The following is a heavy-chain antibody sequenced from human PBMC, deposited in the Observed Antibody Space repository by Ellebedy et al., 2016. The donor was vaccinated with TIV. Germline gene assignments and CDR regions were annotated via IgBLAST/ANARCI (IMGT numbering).Heavy chain of an antibody. D-gene: IGHD3-16*01. J-gene: IGHJ3*02. Sequence: GESLKISCAASGFIFNNYGMNWVRQAPGKGLEWVSSTSGSGGSTYHADSVRGRFTLSRDNSKNTLYLQMESLRAEDTAVYYCAKDRYDVAKGGNPLDAFDIWGQGTRVTVSS. CDR2: TSGSGGST. CDR3: AKDRYDVAKGGNPLDAFDI. V-gene: IGHV3-23*01. CDR1: GFIFNNYG.